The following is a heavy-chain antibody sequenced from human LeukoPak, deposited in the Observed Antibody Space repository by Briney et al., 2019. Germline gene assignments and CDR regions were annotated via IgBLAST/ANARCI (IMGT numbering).Heavy chain of an antibody. J-gene: IGHJ4*02. CDR1: GFTLSSYA. CDR3: AREVSRIAARFDY. Sequence: GGSLRLSCAASGFTLSSYAMSWVRQAPGKGLEWVSAISGSGGSTYYADSVKGRFTISRDNAKNSLYLQMNSMRAEDTAVYYCAREVSRIAARFDYWGQGTLVTVSS. D-gene: IGHD6-13*01. CDR2: ISGSGGST. V-gene: IGHV3-23*01.